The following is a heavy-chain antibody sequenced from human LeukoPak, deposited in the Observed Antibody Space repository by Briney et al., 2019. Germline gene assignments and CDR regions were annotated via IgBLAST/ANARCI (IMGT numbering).Heavy chain of an antibody. CDR2: ISVYNGNT. V-gene: IGHV1-18*01. CDR3: ARFVSVADYYYYYYMDV. Sequence: VKISCKASGYTFTSYGMSWVRQAPGQGLEWMGWISVYNGNTNYAQKFQGRVTMTTDTSTSTAYMELRSLRSDDTAVYYCARFVSVADYYYYYYMDVWGKGTTVTISS. CDR1: GYTFTSYG. D-gene: IGHD6-19*01. J-gene: IGHJ6*03.